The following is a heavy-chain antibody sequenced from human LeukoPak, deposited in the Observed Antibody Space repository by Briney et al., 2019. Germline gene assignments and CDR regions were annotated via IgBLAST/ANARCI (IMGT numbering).Heavy chain of an antibody. V-gene: IGHV3-74*01. J-gene: IGHJ4*02. CDR2: INSDGSST. CDR1: GFTFSSYW. Sequence: GGSLRLSCAASGFTFSSYWMHWVRQAPGKGLVWVSRINSDGSSTSYADSVKGRFTISRDNAKNTLYLQMNSLRAEDTAVYYCAREYYDFWSGYPQTYYFDYWGQGTLVTVSS. CDR3: AREYYDFWSGYPQTYYFDY. D-gene: IGHD3-3*01.